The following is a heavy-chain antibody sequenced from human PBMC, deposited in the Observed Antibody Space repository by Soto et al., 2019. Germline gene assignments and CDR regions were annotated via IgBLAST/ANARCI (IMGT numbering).Heavy chain of an antibody. D-gene: IGHD3-16*01. V-gene: IGHV4-30-4*02. J-gene: IGHJ6*02. Sequence: PSDTLSLTCTVSGDSISSGNKYWSWIRQAPGKGLERKGYIFSSGTTYYNPSLNSRLTMSLDTSQNQFSLGLATVTDADSAVYYCARVPSPFDYYYAMDVRGQGTTVTVFS. CDR2: IFSSGTT. CDR3: ARVPSPFDYYYAMDV. CDR1: GDSISSGNKY.